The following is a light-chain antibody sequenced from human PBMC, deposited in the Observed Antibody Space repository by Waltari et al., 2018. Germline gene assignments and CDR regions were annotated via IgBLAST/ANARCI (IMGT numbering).Light chain of an antibody. CDR1: QSVGRA. J-gene: IGKJ1*01. V-gene: IGKV3-20*01. CDR2: GAS. CDR3: QHYVRLPVT. Sequence: EIVLTQSPGTLSLSPGERATLSCWASQSVGRALAWYQQKRGQAPRLLIYGASPRASGSQDRFSGSGSGTDFSLTINRLEPEDFAVYYCQHYVRLPVTFGQGTKVEIK.